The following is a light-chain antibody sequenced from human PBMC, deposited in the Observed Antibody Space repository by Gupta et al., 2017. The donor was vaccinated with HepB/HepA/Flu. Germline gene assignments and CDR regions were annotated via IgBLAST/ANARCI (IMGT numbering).Light chain of an antibody. Sequence: QSVLTQPPSASATPGQRVTISCSGSTSNIGSNFVSWYQQVPGSAPKLLISSNNQRPSGVPDRFSGSKSGTSASLAISGLQSDDEADYYCAAWDDSLSGPNWVFGGGTKVTV. V-gene: IGLV1-44*01. CDR1: TSNIGSNF. CDR2: SNN. CDR3: AAWDDSLSGPNWV. J-gene: IGLJ3*02.